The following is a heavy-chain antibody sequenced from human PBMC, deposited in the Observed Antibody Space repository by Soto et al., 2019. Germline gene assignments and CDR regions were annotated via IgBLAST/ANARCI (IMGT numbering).Heavy chain of an antibody. CDR3: ARGRYGEY. CDR1: GYTFTSYG. V-gene: IGHV1-18*01. J-gene: IGHJ4*01. D-gene: IGHD3-10*01. CDR2: ISAHNGNT. Sequence: QVHLVQSGAELKKPGASVKVSCKGSGYTFTSYGITWVRQAPGQGLEWMGWISAHNGNTDYAQKLQGRVTVTRDTSTSTAYMELRSLRSDDTAVYYCARGRYGEYRGHGALVTVSS.